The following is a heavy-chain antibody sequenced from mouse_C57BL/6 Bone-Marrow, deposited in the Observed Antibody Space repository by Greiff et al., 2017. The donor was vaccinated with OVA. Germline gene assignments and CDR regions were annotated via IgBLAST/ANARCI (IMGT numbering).Heavy chain of an antibody. CDR2: INPNNGGT. CDR3: ARDSYDGSLFAY. V-gene: IGHV1-26*01. CDR1: GYTFTDYY. J-gene: IGHJ3*01. Sequence: EVQLQQSGPELVKPGASVKISCKASGYTFTDYYMNWVKQSPGQGLEWIGDINPNNGGTSYNKKFKGKATLTVDKSSSTAYMGLRSLTSEDSAVYDCARDSYDGSLFAYWGQGTLVTVSA. D-gene: IGHD1-1*01.